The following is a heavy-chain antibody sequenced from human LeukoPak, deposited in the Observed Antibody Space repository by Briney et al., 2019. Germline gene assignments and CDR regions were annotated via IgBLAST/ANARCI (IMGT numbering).Heavy chain of an antibody. D-gene: IGHD4-17*01. CDR3: ARQSDYGDYGEVDY. J-gene: IGHJ4*02. Sequence: SETLSLTCTVSGGSISSSSYYWGWIRQPPGKGLEWIGSIYYSGSTYYNPSLKSRVTISVDTSKNQFSLKLSSVTAADTAVYYCARQSDYGDYGEVDYWGQGTLVTVSS. CDR1: GGSISSSSYY. CDR2: IYYSGST. V-gene: IGHV4-39*01.